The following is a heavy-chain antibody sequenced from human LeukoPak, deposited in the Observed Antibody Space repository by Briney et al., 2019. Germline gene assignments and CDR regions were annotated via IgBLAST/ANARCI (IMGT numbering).Heavy chain of an antibody. CDR1: GFTFSSYS. D-gene: IGHD3-3*01. CDR2: ISSSSSYI. CDR3: ARDLRITIFGVVIPWAFDI. V-gene: IGHV3-21*01. Sequence: GGSLRLSCAASGFTFSSYSMNWVRQAPGKGLEWVSSISSSSSYIYYADSVKGRFTISRDNAKNSLYLQMNSLRAEDTAVYYCARDLRITIFGVVIPWAFDIWGQGTMVTVSS. J-gene: IGHJ3*02.